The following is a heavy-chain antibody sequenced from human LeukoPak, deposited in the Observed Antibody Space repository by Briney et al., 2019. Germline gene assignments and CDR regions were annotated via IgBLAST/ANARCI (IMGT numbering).Heavy chain of an antibody. J-gene: IGHJ3*02. CDR3: AGSPLNDAFDI. CDR2: IYYSGST. Sequence: PSETLSLTCTVSGGSISSYYWSWIRQPSGKGLEWIGYIYYSGSTNYNPSLKSRVTISVDTSKNQFSLKLSSVTAADTAVYYCAGSPLNDAFDIWGQGTMVTVSS. D-gene: IGHD6-19*01. V-gene: IGHV4-59*01. CDR1: GGSISSYY.